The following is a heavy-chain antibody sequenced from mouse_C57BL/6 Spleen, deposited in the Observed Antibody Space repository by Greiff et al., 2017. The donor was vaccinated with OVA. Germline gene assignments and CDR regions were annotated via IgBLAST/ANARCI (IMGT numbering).Heavy chain of an antibody. J-gene: IGHJ3*01. CDR1: GFTFSSYA. Sequence: EVKLMESGGGLVKPGGSLKLSCAASGFTFSSYAMSWVRQTPEKRLEWVATISDGGSYTYYPDNVKGRFTISRDNAKNNLYLQISHLKSEDTAMYYCARDRTAFAYWGQGTLVTVSA. D-gene: IGHD4-1*01. CDR2: ISDGGSYT. CDR3: ARDRTAFAY. V-gene: IGHV5-4*01.